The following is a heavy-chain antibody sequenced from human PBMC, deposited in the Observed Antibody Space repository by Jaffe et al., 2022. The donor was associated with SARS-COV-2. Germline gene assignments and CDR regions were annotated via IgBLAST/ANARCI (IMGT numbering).Heavy chain of an antibody. J-gene: IGHJ3*02. CDR3: ASHIDADAFDI. Sequence: QLQLQESGPGLVKPSETLSLTCTVSGGSISSSSYYWGWIRQPPGKGLEWIGSIYYSGSTYYNPSLKSRVTISVDTSKNQFSLKLSSVTAADTAVYYCASHIDADAFDIWGQGTMVTVSS. CDR2: IYYSGST. V-gene: IGHV4-39*01. CDR1: GGSISSSSYY.